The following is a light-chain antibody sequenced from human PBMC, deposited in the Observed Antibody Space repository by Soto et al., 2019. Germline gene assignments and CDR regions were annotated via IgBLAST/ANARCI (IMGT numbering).Light chain of an antibody. CDR2: DNN. CDR1: SSNIGAGYD. CDR3: QSFDTSLSGFVV. V-gene: IGLV1-40*01. Sequence: QSVLTQPPSMSGAPEQRVTISCTGSSSNIGAGYDVHWYQQHPGTAPKLLIFDNNNRPSGVPDRFSGSKSDTSASLAITGLQAEDEADYYCQSFDTSLSGFVVFGGGTKVTVL. J-gene: IGLJ2*01.